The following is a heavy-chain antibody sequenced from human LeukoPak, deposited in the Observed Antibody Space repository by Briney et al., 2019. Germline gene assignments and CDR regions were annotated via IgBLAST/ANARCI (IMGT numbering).Heavy chain of an antibody. CDR1: GFTFSSNY. Sequence: GGSLRLSCAASGFTFSSNYMSWVRQAPGKGLEWVSVIYSGGSTYYADSVKGRFTISRDNSKNTLYLQMNSLRAEDTAVYYCARDFSSGYYSWFDPWGQGTLVTVS. D-gene: IGHD3-22*01. J-gene: IGHJ5*02. CDR2: IYSGGST. V-gene: IGHV3-53*01. CDR3: ARDFSSGYYSWFDP.